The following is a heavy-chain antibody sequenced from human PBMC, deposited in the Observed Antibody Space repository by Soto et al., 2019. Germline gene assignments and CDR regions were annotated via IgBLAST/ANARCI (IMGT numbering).Heavy chain of an antibody. CDR2: IYYSGST. Sequence: PAETLSLTCTVSGGSIISSSYYFCGIRQPPGKGLEWIGKIYYSGSTYYNPSLKSRVTISVDTSKNQFSLRLTSVTAADTAVYYCARNYGDYFNYWGQGALVTSPQ. D-gene: IGHD4-17*01. J-gene: IGHJ4*02. CDR3: ARNYGDYFNY. V-gene: IGHV4-39*01. CDR1: GGSIISSSYY.